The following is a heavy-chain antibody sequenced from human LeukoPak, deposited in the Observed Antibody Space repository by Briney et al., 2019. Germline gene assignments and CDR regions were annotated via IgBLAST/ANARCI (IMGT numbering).Heavy chain of an antibody. J-gene: IGHJ6*04. CDR1: GFTFSSYE. D-gene: IGHD3-10*02. V-gene: IGHV3-48*03. CDR2: ISSSGSII. CDR3: AELGITMFGGV. Sequence: GGSLRLSCAASGFTFSSYEMNWVRQAPGKGLEWVSYISSSGSIIYYADSVKGRFTISRDNAKNSLYLQMNSLRAEDTAVYYCAELGITMFGGVWGKGTTVTISS.